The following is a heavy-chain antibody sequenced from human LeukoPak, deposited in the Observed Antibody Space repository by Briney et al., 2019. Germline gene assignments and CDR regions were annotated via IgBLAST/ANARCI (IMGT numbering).Heavy chain of an antibody. CDR3: ASLWGSGSVGY. CDR1: GGSFSGYY. J-gene: IGHJ4*02. CDR2: INHSGST. D-gene: IGHD3-22*01. Sequence: SETLSLTCAVYGGSFSGYYWSWIRQPPGKGLEWIGEINHSGSTNYNPSLKSRVTISVDTSKNQFSLKLSSVTAADTAVYYCASLWGSGSVGYWGQGTLVTVSS. V-gene: IGHV4-34*01.